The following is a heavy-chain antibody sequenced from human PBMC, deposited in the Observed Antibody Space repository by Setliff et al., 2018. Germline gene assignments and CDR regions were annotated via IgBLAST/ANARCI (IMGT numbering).Heavy chain of an antibody. V-gene: IGHV1-18*01. Sequence: APVKVSCKASGYTFTNYGITWVRQAPGQGLEWMGWINNYNTNTKYAQKLQGRVTMTTDTSTSTAYMELRSLRSDDTAVYYCARINFYVSSSYYYAPDYWGQGTLVTVSS. J-gene: IGHJ4*02. CDR1: GYTFTNYG. D-gene: IGHD3-22*01. CDR2: INNYNTNT. CDR3: ARINFYVSSSYYYAPDY.